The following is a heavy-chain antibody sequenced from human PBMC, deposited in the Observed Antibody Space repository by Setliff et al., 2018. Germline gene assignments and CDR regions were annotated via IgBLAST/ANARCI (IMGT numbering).Heavy chain of an antibody. V-gene: IGHV4-39*07. Sequence: SETLSLTCTVSGGSISSSSYYWGWIRQPPGKGLEWIGSIYYSGSTYYNPSLKSRVTISVDTSKNQFSLKLSSVTAADTAVYYCARRETYYNFWSGYYAHWGQGTLVTVS. CDR3: ARRETYYNFWSGYYAH. J-gene: IGHJ4*02. D-gene: IGHD3-3*01. CDR1: GGSISSSSYY. CDR2: IYYSGST.